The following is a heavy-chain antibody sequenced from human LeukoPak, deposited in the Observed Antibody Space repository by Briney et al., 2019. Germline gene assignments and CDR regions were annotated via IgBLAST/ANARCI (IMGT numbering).Heavy chain of an antibody. J-gene: IGHJ4*02. D-gene: IGHD3-3*01. V-gene: IGHV3-30*02. CDR1: GFSFSSYG. Sequence: GGSLRLSCAASGFSFSSYGMHWVRQAPGEGLEWVAFIQYDGSNKYYADSVKGRFTISRDNSKYTLYLQMSSLRTEDTAVYYCAKDHTIFGVAAYYFDYWGQGTLVTVSS. CDR2: IQYDGSNK. CDR3: AKDHTIFGVAAYYFDY.